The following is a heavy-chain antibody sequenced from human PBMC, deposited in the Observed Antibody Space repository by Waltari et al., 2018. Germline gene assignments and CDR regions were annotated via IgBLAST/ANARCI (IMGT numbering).Heavy chain of an antibody. D-gene: IGHD1-26*01. J-gene: IGHJ4*02. CDR1: GFTFHTFT. CDR3: ARERSYYYFDL. CDR2: ITGNGYTT. Sequence: EVLLVDSGGDLVQPGGSLRLSCAASGFTFHTFTIHWVRQAPGKGLEVVSAITGNGYTTYYANSVKGRFTISRDNSKNTVYLQMGSLRPDDMAVYYCARERSYYYFDLWAQGTLVTVSS. V-gene: IGHV3-64*01.